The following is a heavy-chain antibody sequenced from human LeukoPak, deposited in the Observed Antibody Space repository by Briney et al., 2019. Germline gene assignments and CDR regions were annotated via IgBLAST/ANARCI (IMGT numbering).Heavy chain of an antibody. J-gene: IGHJ3*02. CDR3: ARHCQVDSSSCQYHDAFDI. Sequence: GESLKISCKGSGYSFTSYWIGWVRQMPGKGLEWMGIIYPGDSDTRYSPSFQGQVTISADKSISTAYLQWSSLKASDTAMYYCARHCQVDSSSCQYHDAFDIWGQGTMVTVSS. D-gene: IGHD6-13*01. V-gene: IGHV5-51*01. CDR2: IYPGDSDT. CDR1: GYSFTSYW.